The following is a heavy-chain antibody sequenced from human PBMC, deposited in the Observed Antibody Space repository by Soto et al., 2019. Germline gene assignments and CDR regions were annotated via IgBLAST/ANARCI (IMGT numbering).Heavy chain of an antibody. Sequence: PSETLSLTCAVSGYSISSGYYWGWIRQPPGKGLEWIGSIYHSGSTYYNPSLKSRVTISVDTSKNQFSLKLSSVTAADTAVYYCARDKGSTFDYWGQGTLVTVS. V-gene: IGHV4-38-2*02. J-gene: IGHJ4*02. CDR3: ARDKGSTFDY. CDR1: GYSISSGYY. D-gene: IGHD2-2*01. CDR2: IYHSGST.